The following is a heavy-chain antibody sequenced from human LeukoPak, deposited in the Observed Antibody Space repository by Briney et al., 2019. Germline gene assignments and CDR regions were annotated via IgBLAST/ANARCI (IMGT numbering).Heavy chain of an antibody. CDR1: GFTFNTYA. Sequence: GGSLRLSCAASGFTFNTYAMHWVRQAPGQGLEWVAFTSYDGSNKYYADSVKGRFTISRDNSKNTLYLQMNTLRAEDTAAYYCARSSEPQLVGADDAFDIWGQGTMVTVSS. D-gene: IGHD1-26*01. V-gene: IGHV3-30-3*01. CDR3: ARSSEPQLVGADDAFDI. J-gene: IGHJ3*02. CDR2: TSYDGSNK.